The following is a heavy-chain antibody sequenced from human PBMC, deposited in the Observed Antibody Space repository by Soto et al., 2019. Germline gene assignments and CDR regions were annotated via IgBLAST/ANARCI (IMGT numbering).Heavy chain of an antibody. CDR2: IYPGDSDT. J-gene: IGHJ6*02. D-gene: IGHD2-15*01. CDR3: ARQAENPSYYGMDV. Sequence: XESLKISRKGSGYSFTSHGIVWVRQMPGKGLEWMGIIYPGDSDTRYSPSFQGQVTISADKSISTDYLQWSSLKASDTAMYYCARQAENPSYYGMDVWGQGTTVTVSS. CDR1: GYSFTSHG. V-gene: IGHV5-51*01.